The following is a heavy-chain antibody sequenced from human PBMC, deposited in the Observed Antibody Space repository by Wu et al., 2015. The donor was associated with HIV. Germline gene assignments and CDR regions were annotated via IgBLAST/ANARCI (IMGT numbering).Heavy chain of an antibody. CDR1: GYTFTSYD. CDR3: ARGDPYGDYVYFDY. Sequence: QVQLVQSGAEVKKPGASVKVSCKASGYTFTSYDINWVRQATGQGLEWMGWMNPNSGNTGYAQKFQGRVTITRNTSISTAYMELSRLRSDDTAVYYCARGDPYGDYVYFDYWGQGTLVTVSS. J-gene: IGHJ4*02. CDR2: MNPNSGNT. V-gene: IGHV1-8*03. D-gene: IGHD4-17*01.